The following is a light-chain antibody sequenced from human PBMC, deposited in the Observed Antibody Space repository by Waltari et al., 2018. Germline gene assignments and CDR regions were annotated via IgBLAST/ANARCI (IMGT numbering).Light chain of an antibody. Sequence: EIQMTQSPSSLSASVGDTVTITCRASQSINSWLTWYQQKPGKAPKLLIYKASSLQSGVPSRFSGSGSGTDFTLTISSLQAEDFGNYYCLQYSSSPLTFGGGTKVEIK. V-gene: IGKV1D-16*01. CDR3: LQYSSSPLT. CDR1: QSINSW. J-gene: IGKJ4*01. CDR2: KAS.